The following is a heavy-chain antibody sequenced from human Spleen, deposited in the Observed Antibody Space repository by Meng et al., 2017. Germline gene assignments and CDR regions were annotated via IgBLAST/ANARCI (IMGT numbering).Heavy chain of an antibody. D-gene: IGHD2-21*01. V-gene: IGHV1-2*06. CDR1: GYTFTAYY. J-gene: IGHJ4*02. CDR2: INPDTGDT. CDR3: ARDENISLGKLFGDY. Sequence: QVPLWQSGAELKKPGASVKVARKPSGYTFTAYYIHWVRQAPGQGLEWMGHINPDTGDTLYAQKFQGRVSMTGDTSISTAYVELSGLRSDDTAVYYCARDENISLGKLFGDYWGQGTLVTVSS.